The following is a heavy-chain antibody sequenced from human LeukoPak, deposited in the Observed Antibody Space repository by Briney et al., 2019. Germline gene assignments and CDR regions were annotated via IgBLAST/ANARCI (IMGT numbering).Heavy chain of an antibody. D-gene: IGHD6-19*01. V-gene: IGHV1-69*13. J-gene: IGHJ5*02. CDR3: ARDYSSGLNNWFDP. CDR1: GGTFSSYA. Sequence: SVKVSCKAPGGTFSSYAISWVRQAPGQGLEWMGAIIPIFGTANYAQKFQGRVTITADESTSTAYMELSSLRSEDTAVYYCARDYSSGLNNWFDPWGQGTLVTVSS. CDR2: IIPIFGTA.